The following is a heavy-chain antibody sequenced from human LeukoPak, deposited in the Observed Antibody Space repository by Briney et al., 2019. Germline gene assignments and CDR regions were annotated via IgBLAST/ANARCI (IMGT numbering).Heavy chain of an antibody. J-gene: IGHJ5*02. CDR2: TYYRSTWYN. Sequence: SQTLSLTCAISGDSVSSNSVTWNWIRQSPSRGLEWLGRTYYRSTWYNDYAVSVRGRITVNPDTSKNQFSLRLNSVTPEDTAVYYCARRLTQYDCFDPWGQGILVTVSS. V-gene: IGHV6-1*01. D-gene: IGHD2-2*01. CDR3: ARRLTQYDCFDP. CDR1: GDSVSSNSVT.